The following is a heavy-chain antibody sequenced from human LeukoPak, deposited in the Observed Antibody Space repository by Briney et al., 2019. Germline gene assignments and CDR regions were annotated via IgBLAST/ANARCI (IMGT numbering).Heavy chain of an antibody. V-gene: IGHV3-21*01. CDR2: ISSSSNYI. Sequence: GGSLRLSCAASGFTFTSYSMNWVRQAPGKGLEWVSSISSSSNYIYYADSVRGRTVSRDNAKNSLYLQMNSLRAEDTAVYYCARGFYYGLDVWGKGTTVTISS. CDR3: ARGFYYGLDV. J-gene: IGHJ6*04. CDR1: GFTFTSYS.